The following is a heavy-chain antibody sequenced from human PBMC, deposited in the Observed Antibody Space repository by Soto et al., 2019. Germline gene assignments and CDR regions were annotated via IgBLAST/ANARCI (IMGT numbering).Heavy chain of an antibody. CDR1: GGSITRGGYY. CDR2: IYDRGTT. V-gene: IGHV4-39*01. J-gene: IGHJ5*02. Sequence: SETLSLTFTVSGGSITRGGYYWRWIRQHPGEGLDWIGYIYDRGTTYYNPSLKSRVTRSVDTSKNQFSLKLSSVTAADTAVYYCARRERAAGTDWWFDPWAQGTLVPVPS. D-gene: IGHD6-13*01. CDR3: ARRERAAGTDWWFDP.